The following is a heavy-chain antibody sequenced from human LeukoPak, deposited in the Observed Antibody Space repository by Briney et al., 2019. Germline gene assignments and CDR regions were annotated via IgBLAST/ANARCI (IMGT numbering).Heavy chain of an antibody. CDR2: IYYSGST. D-gene: IGHD2-2*01. V-gene: IGHV4-39*01. Sequence: SETLSLTCTVSGDSISDSSYYWGWIHQPPGKGLQWIGSIYYSGSTYYNPSLKSRVTISVDTSKNQVSLKLSSVTAADTSVYYCVRHTGYCGSTTYHPKYLQDWGQGTLVTVSS. CDR1: GDSISDSSYY. J-gene: IGHJ1*01. CDR3: VRHTGYCGSTTYHPKYLQD.